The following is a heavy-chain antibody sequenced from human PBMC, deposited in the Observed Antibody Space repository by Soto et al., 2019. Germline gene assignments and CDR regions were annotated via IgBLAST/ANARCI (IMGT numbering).Heavy chain of an antibody. D-gene: IGHD3-22*01. CDR2: ISYDGSNK. CDR3: ARDSIVVVITTVAYYYGMDV. J-gene: IGHJ6*02. CDR1: GFTFSSYA. V-gene: IGHV3-30-3*01. Sequence: GGSLRLSCAASGFTFSSYAMHWVRQAPGKGLEWVAVISYDGSNKYYADSVKGRFTISRDNSKNTLYLQMNSLRAEDTAVYYCARDSIVVVITTVAYYYGMDVWGQGTTVTVSS.